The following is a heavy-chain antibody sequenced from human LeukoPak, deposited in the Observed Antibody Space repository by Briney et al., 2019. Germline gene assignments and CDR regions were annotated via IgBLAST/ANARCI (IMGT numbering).Heavy chain of an antibody. J-gene: IGHJ4*02. Sequence: PGRSLRLSCAASGFIFSHYGMHWVRQAPGKGLEWVAVISYDGSNKYCADSVKGRFTISRDNSKNTLYLQMNSLRAEDMAVYYCARERVGATTGGAFDYWGQGTLVTVSS. D-gene: IGHD1-26*01. CDR1: GFIFSHYG. CDR3: ARERVGATTGGAFDY. CDR2: ISYDGSNK. V-gene: IGHV3-30*19.